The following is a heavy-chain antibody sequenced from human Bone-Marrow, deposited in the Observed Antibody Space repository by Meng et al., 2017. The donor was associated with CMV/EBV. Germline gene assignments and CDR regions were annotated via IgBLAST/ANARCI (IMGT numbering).Heavy chain of an antibody. CDR1: GLTVSTNY. V-gene: IGHV3-53*01. Sequence: EVQLVASGGGLIQPGGSLRLSCAASGLTVSTNYMSWVRQAPGKGLDWVSAIYVGGDTYYADSVKGRFTLSRDNSKNTLFLQMNSLRVEDTAVYYCTRRRLPQGELDCWGQGTLVTVSS. D-gene: IGHD2-21*02. CDR2: IYVGGDT. CDR3: TRRRLPQGELDC. J-gene: IGHJ4*02.